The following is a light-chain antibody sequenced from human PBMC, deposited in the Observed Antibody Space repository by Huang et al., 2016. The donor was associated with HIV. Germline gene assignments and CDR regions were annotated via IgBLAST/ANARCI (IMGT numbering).Light chain of an antibody. CDR1: QSISTN. CDR3: QQGET. V-gene: IGKV3-15*01. J-gene: IGKJ2*01. Sequence: EIMLTQSPATLSVSPGERATLSCRASQSISTNLAWYQQKPGLAPRLLIYSAYTMATGIPARFSGSGSGTEFTLTISSLQSEDFAVYYCQQGETFGQGTKLEIK. CDR2: SAY.